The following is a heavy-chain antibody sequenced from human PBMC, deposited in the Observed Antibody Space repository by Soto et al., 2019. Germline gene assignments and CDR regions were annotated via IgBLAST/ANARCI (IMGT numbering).Heavy chain of an antibody. Sequence: PGGSLRFSCAASGFAFQTYTMEWLRQPPGKGLEWVSSITISGNYIYYADSVKGRFTISRDNGRNSVYLQMNSLRAEDTAVYYCAKVGVLRTNFRWFDLWGQGTLVTVSS. V-gene: IGHV3-21*01. J-gene: IGHJ5*02. CDR3: AKVGVLRTNFRWFDL. D-gene: IGHD2-8*01. CDR2: ITISGNYI. CDR1: GFAFQTYT.